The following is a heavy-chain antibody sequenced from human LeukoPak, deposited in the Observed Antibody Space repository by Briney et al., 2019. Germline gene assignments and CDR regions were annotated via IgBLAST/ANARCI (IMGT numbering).Heavy chain of an antibody. V-gene: IGHV3-23*01. CDR2: ISGSGGST. J-gene: IGHJ3*02. Sequence: KAGGSLRLSCAASGFTFSSYAMSWVRQAPGKGLEWVSAISGSGGSTYYADSVKGRFTISRDNAKYSLYLQMNSLRAEDTAVYYCARTTYYYDSSGPWAAFDIWGQGTMVTVSS. CDR3: ARTTYYYDSSGPWAAFDI. CDR1: GFTFSSYA. D-gene: IGHD3-22*01.